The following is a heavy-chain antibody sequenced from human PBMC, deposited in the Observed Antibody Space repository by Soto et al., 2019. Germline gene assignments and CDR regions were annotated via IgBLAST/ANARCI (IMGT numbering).Heavy chain of an antibody. CDR3: ARVSLGYCSGGSCYNWFDP. CDR1: GGTFSSYT. Sequence: QVQLVQSGAEVKKPGSSVKVSCKASGGTFSSYTISWVRQAPGQGLEWMGRIIPILGIANYAQKFQGRVTITADKSTSTAYMELSSLRSEDTAVYYCARVSLGYCSGGSCYNWFDPWGQGTLFTVSS. CDR2: IIPILGIA. V-gene: IGHV1-69*02. D-gene: IGHD2-15*01. J-gene: IGHJ5*02.